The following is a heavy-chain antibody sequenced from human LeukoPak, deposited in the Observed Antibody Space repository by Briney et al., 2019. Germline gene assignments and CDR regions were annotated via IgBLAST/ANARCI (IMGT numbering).Heavy chain of an antibody. J-gene: IGHJ4*02. CDR1: GITLSNYG. CDR3: ASYCSSTSCSRTNFDY. Sequence: RGGSLGLSCAVSGITLSNYGMSWVRQAPGKGLEWVAGISDSGGSTNYADSVKGRFTISRDNSKNTLYLQMNSLRAEDTAVYYCASYCSSTSCSRTNFDYWGQGTLVTVSS. CDR2: ISDSGGST. V-gene: IGHV3-23*01. D-gene: IGHD2-2*01.